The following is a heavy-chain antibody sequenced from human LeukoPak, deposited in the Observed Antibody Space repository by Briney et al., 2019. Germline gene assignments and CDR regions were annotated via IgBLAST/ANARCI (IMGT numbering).Heavy chain of an antibody. CDR2: ISSSGSTI. Sequence: LPGGSLRLSCPASGFTFSSYEMNWVRQAPGKGREWVSYISSSGSTIYYADSVKGRFTTSRDNAKNSLYLQMNSLRYEDTAVYYCARAAHSSSWYDFDYWGQGTLVTVSS. D-gene: IGHD6-13*01. J-gene: IGHJ4*02. V-gene: IGHV3-48*03. CDR3: ARAAHSSSWYDFDY. CDR1: GFTFSSYE.